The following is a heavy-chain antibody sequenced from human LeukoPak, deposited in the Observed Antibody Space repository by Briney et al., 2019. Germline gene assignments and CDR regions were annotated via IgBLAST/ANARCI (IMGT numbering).Heavy chain of an antibody. V-gene: IGHV1-18*01. J-gene: IGHJ4*02. CDR3: ARGTQDCSSTSCYSFLYY. CDR2: ISAYNGNT. D-gene: IGHD2-2*02. Sequence: GASVKVSCKASGYTFTSYGISWVRQAPGQGLEWMGWISAYNGNTNYAQKLQGRVTMTTDTSTSTAYMELRSLRSDDTAVYYCARGTQDCSSTSCYSFLYYWGQGTLVTVSS. CDR1: GYTFTSYG.